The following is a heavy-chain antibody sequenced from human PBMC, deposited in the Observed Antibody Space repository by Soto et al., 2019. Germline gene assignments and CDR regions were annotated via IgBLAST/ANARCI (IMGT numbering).Heavy chain of an antibody. Sequence: EVQLLESGGGLVQPGGSLRLSCAASGFTFSSYAMSWVRQAPGKRLEWVSAISGGTSSTYYADSVKGRFTISRDKSKTTLYLQMNSLRAEDTAVYYCAKERWAAAGTPTLDYWGQGTLVTVSS. CDR1: GFTFSSYA. V-gene: IGHV3-23*01. D-gene: IGHD6-13*01. CDR2: ISGGTSST. CDR3: AKERWAAAGTPTLDY. J-gene: IGHJ4*02.